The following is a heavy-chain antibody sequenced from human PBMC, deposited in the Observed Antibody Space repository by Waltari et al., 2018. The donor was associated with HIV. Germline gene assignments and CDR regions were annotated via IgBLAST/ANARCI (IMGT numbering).Heavy chain of an antibody. CDR3: ARDKYSSGWRVYYGLDV. Sequence: QVQLQESGPELAKPSGTLSLTCGVSGGSISSRNWWSSVRQPPGKGLKWIGKIYHSGSTNYNPSLKSPVTISVDKSKNLFSLKVSSVTAADTAVYYCARDKYSSGWRVYYGLDVWGQGTTVTVSS. D-gene: IGHD6-19*01. J-gene: IGHJ6*02. V-gene: IGHV4-4*02. CDR1: GGSISSRNW. CDR2: IYHSGST.